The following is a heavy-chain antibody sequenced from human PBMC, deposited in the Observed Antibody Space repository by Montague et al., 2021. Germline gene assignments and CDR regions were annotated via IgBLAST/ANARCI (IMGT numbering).Heavy chain of an antibody. D-gene: IGHD2-2*01. CDR3: ARNLASAAPGAFDI. Sequence: SLRLSCAASGFSFSSYWMHWVRQAPGKGLLWVSRITLDGSSTTFADSVEGRFTTSRDNAKATLYLQMNSLRVEHTAVYYCARNLASAAPGAFDIWGQGTMVTVSS. CDR2: ITLDGSST. CDR1: GFSFSSYW. J-gene: IGHJ3*02. V-gene: IGHV3-74*01.